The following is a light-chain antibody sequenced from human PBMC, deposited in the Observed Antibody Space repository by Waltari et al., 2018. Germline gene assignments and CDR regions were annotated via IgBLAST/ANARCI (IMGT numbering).Light chain of an antibody. Sequence: DVVMTQSPISLSVTLGQPASISCRSSQSLGSSDGHAYLSWFHQRPGKSPRRLFYKVSDRDSGVPDRFSGSGSGTDFTLKISRVEAEDVGLYYCMQATHWPWTFGQGTKVEVK. CDR1: QSLGSSDGHAY. CDR2: KVS. V-gene: IGKV2-30*01. CDR3: MQATHWPWT. J-gene: IGKJ1*01.